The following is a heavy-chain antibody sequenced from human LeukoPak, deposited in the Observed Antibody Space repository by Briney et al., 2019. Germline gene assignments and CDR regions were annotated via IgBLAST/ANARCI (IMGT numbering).Heavy chain of an antibody. CDR1: GYTFTSYY. D-gene: IGHD6-19*01. J-gene: IGHJ4*02. Sequence: APVKVSCKASGYTFTSYYMHWVRQAPGQGLEWMGIINPSGGSTSYAQKFQGRVTMTRDTSTSTVYMELSSLRSEDTAVYYCARVRPGYSSGWSSFDYWGQGTLVTVSS. CDR3: ARVRPGYSSGWSSFDY. V-gene: IGHV1-46*01. CDR2: INPSGGST.